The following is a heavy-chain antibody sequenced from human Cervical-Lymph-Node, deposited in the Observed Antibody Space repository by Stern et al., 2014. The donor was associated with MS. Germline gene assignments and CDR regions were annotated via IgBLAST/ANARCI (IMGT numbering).Heavy chain of an antibody. Sequence: QATLRESGPTLVKPTQTLTLTSTFSGFSLSSSGVGVGWIRQAPGKALEWLALIYWDDDERYSPSLRSRLTITKDTSTNQVVLTMTDMDPEDTGTYYCAREIAAVVPFDYWGQGTRVTVSS. CDR1: GFSLSSSGVG. CDR2: IYWDDDE. CDR3: AREIAAVVPFDY. V-gene: IGHV2-5*02. J-gene: IGHJ4*02. D-gene: IGHD6-13*01.